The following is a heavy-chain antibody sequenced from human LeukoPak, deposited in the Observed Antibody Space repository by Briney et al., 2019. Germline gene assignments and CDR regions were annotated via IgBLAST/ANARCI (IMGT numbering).Heavy chain of an antibody. CDR2: IYYSGST. Sequence: PSQTLSLTCTVSGGSISSYYWSWIRQPPGKGLEWIGYIYYSGSTNYNPSLKSRVTISVDTSKNQFSLKLSSVTAADTAVYYCARDRNGYGMDVWGQGTTVTVSS. V-gene: IGHV4-59*01. CDR1: GGSISSYY. D-gene: IGHD2-8*01. CDR3: ARDRNGYGMDV. J-gene: IGHJ6*02.